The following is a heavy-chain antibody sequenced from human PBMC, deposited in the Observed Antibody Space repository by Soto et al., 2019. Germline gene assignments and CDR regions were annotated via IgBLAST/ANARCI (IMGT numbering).Heavy chain of an antibody. CDR1: GFTFSSYG. Sequence: GGSLRLSCAASGFTFSSYGMHWVRQAPGKGLEWVAVISYDGSNKYYADSVKGRFTISRDNSKNTLYLQMNSLRAEDTAVYYWAKTPGIAVADLDYGGKGTLVTVSS. CDR3: AKTPGIAVADLDY. D-gene: IGHD6-19*01. V-gene: IGHV3-30*18. CDR2: ISYDGSNK. J-gene: IGHJ4*02.